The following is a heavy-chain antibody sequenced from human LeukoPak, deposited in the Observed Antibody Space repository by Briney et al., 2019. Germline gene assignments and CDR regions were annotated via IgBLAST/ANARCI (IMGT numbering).Heavy chain of an antibody. CDR2: ISYDGSNK. CDR1: GFTFSSYG. CDR3: AKDRSSSWYEGPFNGMDV. Sequence: GSSLRLSCAASGFTFSSYGMHWVRQAPGKGLEWVAVISYDGSNKYYADSVKGRFTISRDNSKNTLYLQMNSLRAEDTAVYYCAKDRSSSWYEGPFNGMDVWGQGTTVTVSS. D-gene: IGHD6-13*01. J-gene: IGHJ6*02. V-gene: IGHV3-30*18.